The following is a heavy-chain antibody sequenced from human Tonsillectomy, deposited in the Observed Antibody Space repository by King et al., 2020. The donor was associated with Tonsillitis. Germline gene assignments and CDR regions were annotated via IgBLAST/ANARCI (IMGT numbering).Heavy chain of an antibody. Sequence: QLVQSGAEVKKPGASVKVSCKASGYTFTGHYMHWVRQAPGQGLEWMGWTHPNGGGTKYAQKFKGRVTMTRDTSISTAHMELSRLRSDDTAVYYGARGDRYSGYDSLDYWGQGTLVTVSS. J-gene: IGHJ4*02. V-gene: IGHV1-2*02. CDR2: THPNGGGT. CDR3: ARGDRYSGYDSLDY. CDR1: GYTFTGHY. D-gene: IGHD5-12*01.